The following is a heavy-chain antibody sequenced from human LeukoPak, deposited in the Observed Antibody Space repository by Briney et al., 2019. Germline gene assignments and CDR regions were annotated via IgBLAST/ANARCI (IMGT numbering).Heavy chain of an antibody. J-gene: IGHJ4*02. Sequence: SETVSLTGSVSSVSITNYYWSWMPQPPGKGRVGVRYMYYSDNTKYNPSLKSRVTISVDTSKNQFSLRLTSVTAADTAVYYCARAYTSWSFDSWGQGTLITVSS. D-gene: IGHD2-2*02. CDR3: ARAYTSWSFDS. CDR1: SVSITNYY. V-gene: IGHV4-59*01. CDR2: MYYSDNT.